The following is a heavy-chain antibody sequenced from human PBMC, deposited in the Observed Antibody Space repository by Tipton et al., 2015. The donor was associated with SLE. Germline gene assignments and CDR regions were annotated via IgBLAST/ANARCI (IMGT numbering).Heavy chain of an antibody. CDR3: ARAGDGYNGPFDY. CDR2: IYYSGST. Sequence: TLSLTCTVSGGSISSRSYYWGWIRQPPGKGLEWIGSIYYSGSTYYNPSLKSRVTISVDTSKNQFSLKLSSVTAADTAVYYCARAGDGYNGPFDYWGQGTLVTVSS. D-gene: IGHD5-24*01. CDR1: GGSISSRSYY. V-gene: IGHV4-39*07. J-gene: IGHJ4*02.